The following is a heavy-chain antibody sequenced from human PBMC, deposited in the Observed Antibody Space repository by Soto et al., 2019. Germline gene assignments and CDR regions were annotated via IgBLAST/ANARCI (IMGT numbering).Heavy chain of an antibody. V-gene: IGHV4-31*03. CDR1: GGSICSGGYY. J-gene: IGHJ4*02. D-gene: IGHD4-17*01. CDR2: IYYSGRT. Sequence: SETMSITCTVSGGSICSGGYYWRWIRQHPGKGLEWIGCIYYSGRTYYNPSLKSRITISADTSKNHFSLKLSSVTAADTAVYYCARAGEGDYDIDYWGQGTLVTVSS. CDR3: ARAGEGDYDIDY.